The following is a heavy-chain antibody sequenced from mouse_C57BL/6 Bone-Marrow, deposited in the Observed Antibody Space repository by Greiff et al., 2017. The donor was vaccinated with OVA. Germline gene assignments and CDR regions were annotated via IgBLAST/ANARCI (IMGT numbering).Heavy chain of an antibody. J-gene: IGHJ1*03. CDR2: IYPGDGDT. D-gene: IGHD2-1*01. CDR1: GYAFSSSW. CDR3: ARTYGKGYFDV. Sequence: QVQLQQSGPELVKPGASVKISCKASGYAFSSSWLNWVKQRPGKGLEWIGRIYPGDGDTNYNRKFKGKATLTADKSSSTAYMQLSSLTSEDSAVYFCARTYGKGYFDVWGTGTTVTVSS. V-gene: IGHV1-82*01.